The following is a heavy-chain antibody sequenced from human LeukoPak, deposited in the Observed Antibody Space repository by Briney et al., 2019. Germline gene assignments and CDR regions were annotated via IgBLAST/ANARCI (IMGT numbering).Heavy chain of an antibody. V-gene: IGHV4-30-2*01. Sequence: SETLSLTCTVSGGSVSSGSYSWSWIRQPPGKGLEWIGYIYHSGSTYYNPSLKSRVTISVDRSKNQFSLKLSSVTAADTAVYYCASHTPYWYFDLWGRGTLVTVSS. CDR2: IYHSGST. J-gene: IGHJ2*01. CDR1: GGSVSSGSYS. CDR3: ASHTPYWYFDL.